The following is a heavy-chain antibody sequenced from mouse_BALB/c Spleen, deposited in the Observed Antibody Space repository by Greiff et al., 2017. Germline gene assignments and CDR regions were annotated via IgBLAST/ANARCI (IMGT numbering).Heavy chain of an antibody. Sequence: QVQLQQSGAELAKPGASVKMSCKASGYTFTSYWMHWVKQRPGQGLEWIGYINPSTGYTEYNQKFKDKATLTADKSSSTAYMQLSSLTSEDSAVYYCARTPHDGYCAMDYWGQGTSVTVSS. CDR2: INPSTGYT. D-gene: IGHD2-3*01. CDR1: GYTFTSYW. J-gene: IGHJ4*01. V-gene: IGHV1-7*01. CDR3: ARTPHDGYCAMDY.